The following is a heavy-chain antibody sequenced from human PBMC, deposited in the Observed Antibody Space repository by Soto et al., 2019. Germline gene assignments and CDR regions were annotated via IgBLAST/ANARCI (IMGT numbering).Heavy chain of an antibody. Sequence: ASVKVSCKASGYTFTSYYMHWVRQAPGQGLEWMGIINPSGGSTSYAQKFQGRVTMTRDTSTSTVYMELSSLRSEDTAVYYCARDLGPVDTYYYYGMDVWGQGTTVTVPS. J-gene: IGHJ6*02. CDR3: ARDLGPVDTYYYYGMDV. CDR2: INPSGGST. CDR1: GYTFTSYY. D-gene: IGHD5-18*01. V-gene: IGHV1-46*01.